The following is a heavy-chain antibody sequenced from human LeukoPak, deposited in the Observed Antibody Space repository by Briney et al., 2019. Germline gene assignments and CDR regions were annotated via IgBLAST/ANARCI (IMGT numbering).Heavy chain of an antibody. CDR3: ARASYSNLLDY. CDR1: GFTVSSNY. V-gene: IGHV3-53*01. Sequence: GGSLRLSCAASGFTVSSNYMSWVRQAPGKGLEWVSVIYSGGSTYYADSVKGRFTISRDNSKNTLYLQMNSLRAEDTAVYYCARASYSNLLDYWGQGTLVTVSS. CDR2: IYSGGST. D-gene: IGHD3-10*01. J-gene: IGHJ4*02.